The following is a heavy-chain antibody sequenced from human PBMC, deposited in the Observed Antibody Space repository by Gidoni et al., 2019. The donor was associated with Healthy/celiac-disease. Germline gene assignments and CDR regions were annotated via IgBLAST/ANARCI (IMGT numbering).Heavy chain of an antibody. D-gene: IGHD6-19*01. CDR2: ISSSSSTI. V-gene: IGHV3-48*02. Sequence: EVQLVESGGGLVQPGGSLRLSCAASGFTFSSYSMNWVRQAPGKGLEWVSYISSSSSTIYYADSVKGRFTISRDNAKNSLYLQMNSLRDEDTAVYYCARDLRGSSGWYDAFDIWGQGTMVTVSS. CDR1: GFTFSSYS. J-gene: IGHJ3*02. CDR3: ARDLRGSSGWYDAFDI.